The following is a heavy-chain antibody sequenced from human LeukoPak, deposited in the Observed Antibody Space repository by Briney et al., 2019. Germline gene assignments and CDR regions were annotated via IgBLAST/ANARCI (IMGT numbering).Heavy chain of an antibody. D-gene: IGHD2-2*01. Sequence: ASVKVSCKGFGSTFTGYYMHWGRQAPGQGLEWMGWINPKRGGTKYAQKFQGRVTMTRDTSISTAYMELSRLRSDDTAVYYCARDLMATDIVVVPAAMAPDYYYYMDVWGKGTTVTVSS. CDR2: INPKRGGT. CDR3: ARDLMATDIVVVPAAMAPDYYYYMDV. J-gene: IGHJ6*03. CDR1: GSTFTGYY. V-gene: IGHV1-2*02.